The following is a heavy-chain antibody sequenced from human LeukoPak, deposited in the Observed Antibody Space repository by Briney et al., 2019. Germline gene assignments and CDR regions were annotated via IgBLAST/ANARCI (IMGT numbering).Heavy chain of an antibody. CDR1: GFTFSSYW. CDR3: ARGRPHGNDY. V-gene: IGHV3-74*01. D-gene: IGHD4-23*01. J-gene: IGHJ4*02. Sequence: GGSLRLSCAASGFTFSSYWMNWVRQAPGKELVWVSRMASDGSSTTYADSVKGRYSISRDNAKNTLYLQMNSLRVEDTAVYYCARGRPHGNDYWGQGTLLTVSS. CDR2: MASDGSST.